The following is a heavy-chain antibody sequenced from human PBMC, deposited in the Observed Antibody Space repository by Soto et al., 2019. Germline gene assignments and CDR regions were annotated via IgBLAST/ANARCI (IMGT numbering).Heavy chain of an antibody. CDR3: ARTLARRGNYFDN. CDR2: IIPALGTA. V-gene: IGHV1-69*08. Sequence: SVKVSCTASGGTLSSHTFSWVRQAPGQGLEWMGRIIPALGTATYAQKFQGRVTITADESATTVYMELNSLKAEDTAMYYCARTLARRGNYFDNWGQGTLVTVSS. J-gene: IGHJ4*02. CDR1: GGTLSSHT. D-gene: IGHD6-6*01.